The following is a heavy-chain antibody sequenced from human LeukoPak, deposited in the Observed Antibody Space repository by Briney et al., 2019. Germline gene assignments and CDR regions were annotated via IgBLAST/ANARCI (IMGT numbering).Heavy chain of an antibody. CDR1: GFTFSSYW. Sequence: GGSLRLSCVASGFTFSSYWMSWVRQAPGKGLEWVANIKQDGSEKYYVDSVKGRFTISRDNAKNSLYLQMNSLRAEDTAVYYCARVHGGSYSSHNPTKDYWGQGTLVTVSS. D-gene: IGHD1-26*01. CDR2: IKQDGSEK. V-gene: IGHV3-7*01. J-gene: IGHJ4*02. CDR3: ARVHGGSYSSHNPTKDY.